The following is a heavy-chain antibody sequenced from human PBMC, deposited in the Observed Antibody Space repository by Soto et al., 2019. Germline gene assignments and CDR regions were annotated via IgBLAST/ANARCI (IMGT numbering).Heavy chain of an antibody. V-gene: IGHV1-46*01. CDR3: AKDKWLVPRRASNVDY. CDR2: INPSGGST. Sequence: ASVKVSCKASGYTFTSYYMHWVRQAPGQGLEWMGIINPSGGSTSYAQKFQGRVTMTRDTSTSTVYMELSSLRSEDTAVYYCAKDKWLVPRRASNVDYWGQGTLVTVSS. CDR1: GYTFTSYY. J-gene: IGHJ4*02. D-gene: IGHD6-19*01.